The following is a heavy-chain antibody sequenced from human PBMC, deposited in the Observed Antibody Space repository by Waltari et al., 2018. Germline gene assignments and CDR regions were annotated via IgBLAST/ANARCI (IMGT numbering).Heavy chain of an antibody. V-gene: IGHV4-59*01. J-gene: IGHJ5*02. CDR3: ARGGGGDWEWFDP. Sequence: QVQLQESGPSLLKPSETLSLICTVSGGSISGFYWSWVRQPPGKGLDWIGYIYYTGRTNFTTSLTGRVTLSVDTSQNQFSLKLSSVTAADTAFYYCARGGGGDWEWFDPWGQGTLVTVSS. CDR2: IYYTGRT. CDR1: GGSISGFY. D-gene: IGHD2-21*02.